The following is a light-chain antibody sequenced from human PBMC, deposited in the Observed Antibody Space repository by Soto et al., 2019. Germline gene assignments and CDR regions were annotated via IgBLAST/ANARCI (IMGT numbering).Light chain of an antibody. V-gene: IGKV3-15*01. J-gene: IGKJ2*01. Sequence: VMTQSPATLSSSPGERVILSCRASQNIGSNLAWYQQRPGQAPRLLMYGASTRATETPARFSGSGSATDFTLTISSLQSEDFALYHCQQYNNWPPYTVGQGSKVDIX. CDR2: GAS. CDR1: QNIGSN. CDR3: QQYNNWPPYT.